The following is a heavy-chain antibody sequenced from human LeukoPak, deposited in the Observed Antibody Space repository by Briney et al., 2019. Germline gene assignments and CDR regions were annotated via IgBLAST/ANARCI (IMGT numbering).Heavy chain of an antibody. D-gene: IGHD3-10*01. CDR1: GFTFSSYA. CDR2: IKHDASEK. J-gene: IGHJ4*02. V-gene: IGHV3-7*01. CDR3: ARGWDAGSSL. Sequence: GGSLRLSCAASGFTFSSYAISWVRQAPGKGLEWVANIKHDASEKHCVDSVKGRFTISRNNTKNSVYLQMDSLRVDDTAVYYCARGWDAGSSLWGQGTLVSVSS.